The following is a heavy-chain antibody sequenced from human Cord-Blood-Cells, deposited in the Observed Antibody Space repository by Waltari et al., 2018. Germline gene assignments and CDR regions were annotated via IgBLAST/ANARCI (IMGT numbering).Heavy chain of an antibody. CDR2: ISAYKGNT. D-gene: IGHD3-10*01. V-gene: IGHV1-18*01. CDR3: ARDEGFGELPRYDY. Sequence: QVQLVQSGAEVKKPGASVKVSCKASGYTFTSYGISWVRQAPGQGLEWRGWISAYKGNTNYGRKVQGRVTMTTDKSASTAYMELRSLRSDDTAVYYCARDEGFGELPRYDYWGQGTLVTVSS. CDR1: GYTFTSYG. J-gene: IGHJ4*02.